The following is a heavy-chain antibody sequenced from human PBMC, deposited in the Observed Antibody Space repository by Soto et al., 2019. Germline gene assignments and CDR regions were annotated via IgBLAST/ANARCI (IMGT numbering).Heavy chain of an antibody. D-gene: IGHD5-12*01. CDR2: IKVDGNEK. V-gene: IGHV3-7*04. J-gene: IGHJ4*02. CDR3: AGGYRGYEPLEAPFDN. Sequence: QTGGSLRLSCAASGFTFSNYWMNWVRQAPGKGLEWVASIKVDGNEKHYVDSVRGRFTISGDNTENSLYLQMNSLRAEDTAGYYRAGGYRGYEPLEAPFDNGGRETLFTVSS. CDR1: GFTFSNYW.